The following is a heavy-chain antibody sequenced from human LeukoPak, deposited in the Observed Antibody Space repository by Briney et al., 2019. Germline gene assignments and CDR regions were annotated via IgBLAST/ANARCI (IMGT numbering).Heavy chain of an antibody. Sequence: GASVKVSCKASGYTFTSYGISWVRQAPGQGLEWMGWISAYNGNTNYAQKLQDRVIMTTDTSTSTAYMELRSLRSDDTAVYYCARDRSPRHYYDTSDYHGAADYWGQGTLVTVSS. D-gene: IGHD3-22*01. CDR3: ARDRSPRHYYDTSDYHGAADY. CDR2: ISAYNGNT. V-gene: IGHV1-18*01. J-gene: IGHJ4*02. CDR1: GYTFTSYG.